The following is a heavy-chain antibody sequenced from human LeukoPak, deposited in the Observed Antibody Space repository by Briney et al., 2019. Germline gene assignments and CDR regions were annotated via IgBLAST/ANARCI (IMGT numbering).Heavy chain of an antibody. Sequence: SGGSLRLSCAASGFTFSSYGMHWVRQAPGKGPQFVSAITTNGRSTYYADSVKGRFTISRDNSKSTLDLQMSSLRAEDTAVYYCVRDLTWGQGTLVTVSS. J-gene: IGHJ4*02. D-gene: IGHD4/OR15-4a*01. CDR1: GFTFSSYG. CDR2: ITTNGRST. CDR3: VRDLT. V-gene: IGHV3-64D*06.